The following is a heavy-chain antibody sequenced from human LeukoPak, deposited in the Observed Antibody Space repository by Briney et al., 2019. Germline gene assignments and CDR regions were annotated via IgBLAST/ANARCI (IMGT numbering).Heavy chain of an antibody. CDR3: AKDLSSGSRRAY. D-gene: IGHD6-19*01. CDR2: ISSSGSDI. V-gene: IGHV3-48*03. CDR1: GFTFSNYE. J-gene: IGHJ4*02. Sequence: GGSLRLSCAASGFTFSNYEMHWVRQAPGKGLEWVSYISSSGSDIYYADSVKGRFTISRDNAKNSLYLHMNSLRAEDTGVYYCAKDLSSGSRRAYWGQGTLVTVSS.